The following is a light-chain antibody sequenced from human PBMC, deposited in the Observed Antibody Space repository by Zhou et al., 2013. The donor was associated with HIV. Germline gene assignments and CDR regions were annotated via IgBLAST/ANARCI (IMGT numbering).Light chain of an antibody. CDR2: GAS. Sequence: DIQMTQSPSSLSASVGDRVTITCQASQDISNYLNWYQQKPGKAPKLLIYGASNLETGVPSRFSGSGSGTDFTFTISSLRPEDSATYYCQQYDNLPITFGQGTRLEIK. J-gene: IGKJ5*01. CDR3: QQYDNLPIT. V-gene: IGKV1-33*01. CDR1: QDISNY.